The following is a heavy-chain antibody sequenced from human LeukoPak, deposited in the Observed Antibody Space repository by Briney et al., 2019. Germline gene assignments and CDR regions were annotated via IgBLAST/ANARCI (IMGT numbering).Heavy chain of an antibody. V-gene: IGHV4-59*01. Sequence: SETLSLTCTASGGSISGYYWSWLRQPPGKGVEWIGYIYYSGSTNYNPSLKSRVTISVDTSKNRFSLKLSSVTAADTAVYYCARTSAAGWYYYMDVWGKGTTVTVSS. D-gene: IGHD5-24*01. J-gene: IGHJ6*03. CDR1: GGSISGYY. CDR2: IYYSGST. CDR3: ARTSAAGWYYYMDV.